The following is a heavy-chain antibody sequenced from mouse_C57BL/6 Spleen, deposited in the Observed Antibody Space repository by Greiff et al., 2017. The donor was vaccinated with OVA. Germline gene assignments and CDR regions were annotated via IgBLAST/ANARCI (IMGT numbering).Heavy chain of an antibody. CDR1: GFSFNTYA. V-gene: IGHV10-1*01. D-gene: IGHD5-1*01. J-gene: IGHJ4*01. CDR3: VRRSTEGAMDY. Sequence: EVKLVESGGGLVQPEGSLKLSCAASGFSFNTYAMNWVRQAPGKGLEWVARIRSKSNNYATYYADSVKDRFTISRDDSESMLYLQMNNLKTEDTAMYYCVRRSTEGAMDYWGQGTSVTVSS. CDR2: IRSKSNNYAT.